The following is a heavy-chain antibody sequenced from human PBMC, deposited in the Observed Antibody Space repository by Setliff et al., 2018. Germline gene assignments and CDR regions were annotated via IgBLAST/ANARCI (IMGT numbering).Heavy chain of an antibody. J-gene: IGHJ6*03. D-gene: IGHD2-15*01. CDR3: ARAPGRQDYHYMEL. V-gene: IGHV4-59*01. CDR2: ITHSGST. CDR1: GDSMTGNH. Sequence: PSETLSLTCTVSGDSMTGNHWSWIRQSPGKGLEWIGYITHSGSTDYNPSLRSRVTVSVDTSRIHFSLKLRSVTAADTAVYYCARAPGRQDYHYMELWGKGTTVTVSS.